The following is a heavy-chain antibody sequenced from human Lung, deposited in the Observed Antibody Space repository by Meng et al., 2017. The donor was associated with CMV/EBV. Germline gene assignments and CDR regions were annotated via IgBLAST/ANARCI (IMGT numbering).Heavy chain of an antibody. D-gene: IGHD2-2*01. CDR3: ARIYCSSTSCYNDY. V-gene: IGHV4-59*01. CDR1: GGSINNYY. Sequence: SETXSLTCTVSGGSINNYYWSWIRQPPGKGLEWIGYIYYSGSTNYNPSLKSRVTISVDTSKNQFSLKLSSVTAADTAVYFCARIYCSSTSCYNDYLGQGTLVTVSS. CDR2: IYYSGST. J-gene: IGHJ4*02.